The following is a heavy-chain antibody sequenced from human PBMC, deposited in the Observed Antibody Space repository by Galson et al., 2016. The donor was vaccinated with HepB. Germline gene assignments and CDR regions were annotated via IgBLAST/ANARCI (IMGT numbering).Heavy chain of an antibody. D-gene: IGHD2-21*02. CDR1: GFTFHRYA. CDR3: AKDTGSSLVSAILYYFDS. Sequence: RLSCAASGFTFHRYAMSWVRQPPGKGLEWVSTISGSAGSTYYAESVKGRFTISRDNAKNTLYLEMTSLTAADTALYYCAKDTGSSLVSAILYYFDSWGQGTLVTVSS. J-gene: IGHJ4*02. CDR2: ISGSAGST. V-gene: IGHV3-23*01.